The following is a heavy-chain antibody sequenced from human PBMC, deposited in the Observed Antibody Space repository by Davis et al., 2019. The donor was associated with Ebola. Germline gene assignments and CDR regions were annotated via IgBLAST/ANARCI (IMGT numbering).Heavy chain of an antibody. CDR2: ISSNGCST. CDR3: VKVISRGDFDY. Sequence: GESLKISCSASGFTFSSYAMHWVRQAPGKGLEYVSAISSNGCSTYYADSVKGRFTISRDNSKNTLYLQMSSLRAEDTAVYYCVKVISRGDFDYWGQGTLVTVSS. J-gene: IGHJ4*02. CDR1: GFTFSSYA. V-gene: IGHV3-64D*06. D-gene: IGHD3/OR15-3a*01.